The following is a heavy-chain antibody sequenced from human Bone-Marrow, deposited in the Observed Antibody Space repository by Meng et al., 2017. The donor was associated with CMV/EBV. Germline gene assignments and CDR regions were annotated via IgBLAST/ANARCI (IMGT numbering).Heavy chain of an antibody. CDR3: ARDPWNYYYYGMDV. Sequence: SETLSLTCTVSDVSISNTSFFWGWIRQPPGKGLEWIGSFFHSGDTYSNPSLKSRVTISVDTSKNQFSLKLSSVTAADTAVYYCARDPWNYYYYGMDVWGQGTTVAVSS. CDR2: FFHSGDT. J-gene: IGHJ6*02. V-gene: IGHV4-39*07. D-gene: IGHD5-12*01. CDR1: DVSISNTSFF.